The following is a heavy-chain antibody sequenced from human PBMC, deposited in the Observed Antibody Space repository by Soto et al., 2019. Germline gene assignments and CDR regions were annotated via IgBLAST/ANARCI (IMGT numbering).Heavy chain of an antibody. CDR2: INQDGSEK. J-gene: IGHJ4*02. V-gene: IGHV3-7*01. Sequence: ESGGGLVQRGGSLRLSCAASGFTFSSYWMDWVRQAPGKGLEWVANINQDGSEKHYVDSVKGRFTISRDNVKNSLYLQMSSLTAEDSALYYCTRSLDFWGQGTLVTVSS. CDR1: GFTFSSYW. CDR3: TRSLDF.